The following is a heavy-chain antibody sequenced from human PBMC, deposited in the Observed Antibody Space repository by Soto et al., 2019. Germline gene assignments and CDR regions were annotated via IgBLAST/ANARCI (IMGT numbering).Heavy chain of an antibody. CDR3: ARAREGSIYGMDV. Sequence: GGSLRLSCAASGFTFSSYAMHWVRQAPGKGLEWVAVISYDGSNKYYADSVKGRFTINPDTSKNQFPLQLNSVTPEDTAVYYCARAREGSIYGMDVWGQGTTVTVSS. D-gene: IGHD1-26*01. CDR1: GFTFSSYA. CDR2: ISYDGSNK. V-gene: IGHV3-30-3*01. J-gene: IGHJ6*02.